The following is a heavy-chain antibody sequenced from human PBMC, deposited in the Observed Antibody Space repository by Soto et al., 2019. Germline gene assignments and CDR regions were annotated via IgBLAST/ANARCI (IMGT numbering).Heavy chain of an antibody. Sequence: EVQLVESGGGLVKPGGSLRLSCAASGFTFSNAWMSWVRQAPGKGLEWVGRIKSKTDGGTTDYAAPVKGRFTISRDDSKNTLYLQMNSLKTEDTAVYYCTTDRGQQLAIFDYWGQGTLVTVSS. CDR2: IKSKTDGGTT. J-gene: IGHJ4*02. CDR1: GFTFSNAW. D-gene: IGHD6-13*01. V-gene: IGHV3-15*01. CDR3: TTDRGQQLAIFDY.